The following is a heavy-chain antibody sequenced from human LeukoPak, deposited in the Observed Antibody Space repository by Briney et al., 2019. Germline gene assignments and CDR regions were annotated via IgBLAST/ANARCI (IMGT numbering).Heavy chain of an antibody. CDR3: ARDDSYGDTGQFEY. CDR2: INPNSGDT. CDR1: GYTFTGYY. V-gene: IGHV1-2*02. J-gene: IGHJ4*02. Sequence: ASVKVSCKTSGYTFTGYYLHWVRQAPGQGLEWMGWINPNSGDTDYAQKFQGRVTMTRDTSITTAYMEVTRLTSDDTAVYYCARDDSYGDTGQFEYWGQGTLANVSS. D-gene: IGHD4-17*01.